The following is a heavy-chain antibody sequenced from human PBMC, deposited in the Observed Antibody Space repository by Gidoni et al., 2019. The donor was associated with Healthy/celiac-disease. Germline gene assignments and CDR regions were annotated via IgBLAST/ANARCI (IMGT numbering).Heavy chain of an antibody. Sequence: EVQLVESGGGLVQAGRSVRLSCIVSGFTFGDYAMTWVRQAPGKGLEWVGFIRTKGYGGTTEYGASVQGRFTISRDDSKSIAYLQMNSLKTEDTAVYYCTRGLTVFDYWGQGTLVTVSS. CDR2: IRTKGYGGTT. V-gene: IGHV3-49*04. D-gene: IGHD2-8*01. CDR1: GFTFGDYA. J-gene: IGHJ4*02. CDR3: TRGLTVFDY.